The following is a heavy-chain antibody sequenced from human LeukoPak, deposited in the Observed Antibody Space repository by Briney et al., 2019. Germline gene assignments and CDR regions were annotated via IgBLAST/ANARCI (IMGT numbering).Heavy chain of an antibody. CDR2: IIPLLGIA. J-gene: IGHJ4*02. Sequence: SVKVSCKASGGIFSSYTISWVRQAPGQGLEGMGRIIPLLGIANYAQKFQGRVTIIADKSTSTAYMELSSLRSEDTAVYYCARDDADSAYADGDYWGQGTLVTVSS. CDR3: ARDDADSAYADGDY. CDR1: GGIFSSYT. D-gene: IGHD5-12*01. V-gene: IGHV1-69*02.